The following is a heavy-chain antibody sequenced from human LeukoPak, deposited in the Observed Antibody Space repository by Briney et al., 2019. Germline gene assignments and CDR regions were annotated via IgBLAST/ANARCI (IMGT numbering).Heavy chain of an antibody. D-gene: IGHD3-22*01. Sequence: GVSLRLSCAASGFTFRSYWMHWVRQAPGKGLVWVSHIDTDGSTATYADSVRGRFTISRDNAKNTLYLQMNSLSAEDTAVYYCARNLYDSGGYYLGLDYWGQGTLVTVSS. CDR1: GFTFRSYW. V-gene: IGHV3-74*01. CDR3: ARNLYDSGGYYLGLDY. CDR2: IDTDGSTA. J-gene: IGHJ4*02.